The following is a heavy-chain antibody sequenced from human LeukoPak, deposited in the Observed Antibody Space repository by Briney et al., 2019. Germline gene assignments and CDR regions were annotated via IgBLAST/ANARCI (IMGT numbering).Heavy chain of an antibody. V-gene: IGHV3-7*01. Sequence: GGSLRLSCTASGFTFGNFWMSWVRQAPGRGLQWVASMRGDGHLIHYVDSVEGRFTISRHNAKNSLYLQMNSLRAEDTAVYYCALGYSYGYTSKPFRFDPWGQGTLVTVSS. CDR3: ALGYSYGYTSKPFRFDP. CDR2: MRGDGHLI. CDR1: GFTFGNFW. J-gene: IGHJ5*02. D-gene: IGHD5-18*01.